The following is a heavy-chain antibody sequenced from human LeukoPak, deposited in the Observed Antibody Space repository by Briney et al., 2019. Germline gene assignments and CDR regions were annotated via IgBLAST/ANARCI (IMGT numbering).Heavy chain of an antibody. V-gene: IGHV4-4*07. D-gene: IGHD3-9*01. CDR3: AREGLNYDILTGYFPDY. J-gene: IGHJ4*02. CDR2: IYTSGST. CDR1: GGSISSYY. Sequence: SETLSLTCTVSGGSISSYYWSWIRQPAGKGLEWIGRIYTSGSTNYNPSLKSRVTMSVDTSKNQFSLKLSSVTATDTAVYYCAREGLNYDILTGYFPDYWGQGTLVTVSS.